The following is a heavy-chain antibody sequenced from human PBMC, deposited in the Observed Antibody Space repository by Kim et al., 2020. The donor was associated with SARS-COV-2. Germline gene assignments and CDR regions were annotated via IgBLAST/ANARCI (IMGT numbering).Heavy chain of an antibody. J-gene: IGHJ4*02. D-gene: IGHD4-17*01. Sequence: QKFRGKVTITRDTSASAAYMELGSLRSEDTAVYYCARDLIMTTVTTGFDYWGQGTLVTVSS. CDR3: ARDLIMTTVTTGFDY. V-gene: IGHV1-3*01.